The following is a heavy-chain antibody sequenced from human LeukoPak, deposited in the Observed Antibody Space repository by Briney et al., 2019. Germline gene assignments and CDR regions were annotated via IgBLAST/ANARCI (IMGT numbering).Heavy chain of an antibody. CDR1: GYTFTDYY. J-gene: IGHJ4*02. CDR3: ATTPSRLRRNYFDY. Sequence: GASVKVSCKASGYTFTDYYIHWVRQAPGQGLEWMGRIIPNSGDTNYAQKFQGGVTLTRDTSISTVYMELSRPRSDDTALYYCATTPSRLRRNYFDYWGQGTLVTVSS. V-gene: IGHV1-2*06. CDR2: IIPNSGDT. D-gene: IGHD2-15*01.